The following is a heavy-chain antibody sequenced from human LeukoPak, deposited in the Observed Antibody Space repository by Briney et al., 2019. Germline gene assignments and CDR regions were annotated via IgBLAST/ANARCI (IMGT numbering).Heavy chain of an antibody. J-gene: IGHJ6*02. CDR3: ARRLPGYYYYMDV. CDR2: ISAGGGNT. D-gene: IGHD2-15*01. CDR1: GFTFSSYS. Sequence: GGSLRLSCAASGFTFSSYSMNWVRQAPGKGLEWVSSISAGGGNTDYVDSVKGRFTISRDNDNNTVYLQMKSLRAGDTAVYYCARRLPGYYYYMDVWGQGTTVTVSS. V-gene: IGHV3-21*04.